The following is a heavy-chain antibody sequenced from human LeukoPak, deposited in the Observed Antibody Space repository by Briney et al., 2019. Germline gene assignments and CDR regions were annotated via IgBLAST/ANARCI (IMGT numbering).Heavy chain of an antibody. CDR1: GFTFSSYA. D-gene: IGHD7-27*01. V-gene: IGHV3-30-3*01. CDR2: ISYDGSNK. J-gene: IGHJ4*02. Sequence: GGSLRLSCAASGFTFSSYAMHRVRQAPGKGLEWVAVISYDGSNKYYADSVKGRFTISRDNSKNTLYLQMNSLRAEDTAVYYCARELGTNFDYWGQGTLVTVSS. CDR3: ARELGTNFDY.